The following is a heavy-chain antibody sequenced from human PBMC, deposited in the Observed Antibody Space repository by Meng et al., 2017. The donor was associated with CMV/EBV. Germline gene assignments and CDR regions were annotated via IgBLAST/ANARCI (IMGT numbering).Heavy chain of an antibody. CDR3: ARLTSGSYYGY. Sequence: SCKASGYTFTGYYMHWVRQAPGQGIEWMGWINPNSGGTNYAQKFQGRVTMTRDTSISTAYMELSRLRSDDTAVYYCARLTSGSYYGYWGQGTLVTVSS. D-gene: IGHD1-26*01. CDR1: GYTFTGYY. CDR2: INPNSGGT. V-gene: IGHV1-2*02. J-gene: IGHJ4*02.